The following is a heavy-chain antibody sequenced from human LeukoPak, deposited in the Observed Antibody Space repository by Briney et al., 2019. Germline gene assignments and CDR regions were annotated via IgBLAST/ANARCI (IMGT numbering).Heavy chain of an antibody. D-gene: IGHD3-22*01. J-gene: IGHJ4*02. CDR2: INHSGST. CDR1: GGSFCGYY. Sequence: SETLSLTCAVYGGSFCGYYWSWIRKPPGQGLEWIGEINHSGSTNYNPSLKSRVTIPVDTHKNQLSLKLSSVTAADTAMYYCARGSAMIAPWWGYFAYWGQGTLVTVSS. CDR3: ARGSAMIAPWWGYFAY. V-gene: IGHV4-34*01.